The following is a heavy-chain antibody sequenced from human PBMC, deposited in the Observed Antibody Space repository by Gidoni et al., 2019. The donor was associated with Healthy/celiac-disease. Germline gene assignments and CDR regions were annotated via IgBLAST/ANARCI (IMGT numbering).Heavy chain of an antibody. CDR2: INPSGGST. CDR3: ARGSGLPHLFGGMDV. V-gene: IGHV1-46*01. J-gene: IGHJ6*02. CDR1: GYTFTSYY. Sequence: QVQLVQSGAEVKKPGASVKVSCKASGYTFTSYYMHWVRQAPGQGLEWMGIINPSGGSTSYAQKFQGRVTMTRDTSTSTVYMELSSLRSEDTAVYYCARGSGLPHLFGGMDVWGQGTTVTVSS. D-gene: IGHD2-15*01.